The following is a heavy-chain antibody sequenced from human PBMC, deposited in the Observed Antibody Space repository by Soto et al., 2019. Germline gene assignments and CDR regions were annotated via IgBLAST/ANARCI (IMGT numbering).Heavy chain of an antibody. J-gene: IGHJ4*02. D-gene: IGHD3-10*01. CDR2: ISGSGGST. CDR3: AKSLRGVIIDFDY. Sequence: GGSLRLSCAASGFTFTNNAMSWVRQAPGKGLEWVSAISGSGGSTYYVDSVKGRFTISRDNSKNTLYLQMNSLRAEDTAVYYCAKSLRGVIIDFDYWGQGTLVTVSS. CDR1: GFTFTNNA. V-gene: IGHV3-23*01.